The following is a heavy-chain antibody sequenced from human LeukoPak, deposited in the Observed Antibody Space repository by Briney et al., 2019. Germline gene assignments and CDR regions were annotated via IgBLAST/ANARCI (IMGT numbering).Heavy chain of an antibody. CDR2: IRYDGSNK. V-gene: IGHV3-30*02. CDR3: AKAVAPLPNWFDP. J-gene: IGHJ5*02. Sequence: GGSLRLSCAASGFTFSSYGMHWVRQAPGKGLEWVAFIRYDGSNKYYADSVKGRFTISRDNSKNTLYLQMNSLRAEDTAVYYCAKAVAPLPNWFDPWGQGTLVTVSS. D-gene: IGHD2-15*01. CDR1: GFTFSSYG.